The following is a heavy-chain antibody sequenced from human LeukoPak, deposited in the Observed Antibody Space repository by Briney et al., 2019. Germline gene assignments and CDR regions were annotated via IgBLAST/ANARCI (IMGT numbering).Heavy chain of an antibody. J-gene: IGHJ4*02. D-gene: IGHD6-13*01. V-gene: IGHV3-23*01. CDR3: ARDTDSSSWFDY. CDR1: GFTFSSYA. Sequence: GGSLRLSCAASGFTFSSYAMSWVRQAPGKGLEWVSAISGSGGSTYYADSVKGRFTISRDNAKNSLYLQMNSLRAEDTAVYYCARDTDSSSWFDYWGQGTLVTVSS. CDR2: ISGSGGST.